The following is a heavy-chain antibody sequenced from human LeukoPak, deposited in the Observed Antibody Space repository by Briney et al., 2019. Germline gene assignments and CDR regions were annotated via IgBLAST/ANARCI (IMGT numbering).Heavy chain of an antibody. CDR3: ARGGYSGYDFDY. Sequence: SETLSLTCTVSGGSISSYYWSWIRQPPGKGLEWIGLIFYSGSTNYNPSLKSRVTISVDTSKNQFSLKVRSVTAADTAVYYCARGGYSGYDFDYWGQGTLVTVSS. J-gene: IGHJ4*02. V-gene: IGHV4-59*01. CDR1: GGSISSYY. CDR2: IFYSGST. D-gene: IGHD5-12*01.